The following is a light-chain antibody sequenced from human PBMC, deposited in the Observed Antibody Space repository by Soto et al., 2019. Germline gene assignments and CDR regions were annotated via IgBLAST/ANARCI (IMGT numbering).Light chain of an antibody. V-gene: IGKV1-39*01. CDR2: AAS. Sequence: DIQMTQSPSSLSASVGDRVTITCRASQSISSYLNWYQQKPGKAPKLLIYAASSLQSGVPSRFSGSGSGTDFTLTISSLQPEDFASYSCQQYNNYPYTFGQGTKLEIK. CDR3: QQYNNYPYT. CDR1: QSISSY. J-gene: IGKJ2*01.